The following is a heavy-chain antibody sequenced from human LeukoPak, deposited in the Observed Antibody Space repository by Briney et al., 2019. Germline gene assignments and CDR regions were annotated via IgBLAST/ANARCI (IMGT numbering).Heavy chain of an antibody. V-gene: IGHV3-30*04. CDR1: GFTFSNYA. J-gene: IGHJ4*02. CDR3: ARGPRFAIRLIVVVTKGHFDY. D-gene: IGHD3-22*01. Sequence: GGSLRLSCAASGFTFSNYAMHWVRQAPGRGLEWVAAISYDGNNKYYADSVKGRFTISRDNSKNTLYLQMNSLRAEDTAAYYCARGPRFAIRLIVVVTKGHFDYWGQGTLVTVSS. CDR2: ISYDGNNK.